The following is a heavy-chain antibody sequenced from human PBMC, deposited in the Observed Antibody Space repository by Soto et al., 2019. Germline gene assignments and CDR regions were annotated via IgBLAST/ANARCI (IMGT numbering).Heavy chain of an antibody. CDR2: THYSGNT. CDR1: GGSISSYS. J-gene: IGHJ5*02. D-gene: IGHD6-13*01. Sequence: QVQLQESGPGLVKPSETLSLTCTVSGGSISSYSWSWIRQPPGKGLEWIGYTHYSGNTNYNSSLKSRVTISTDTSKNHFSLRLSSVTAADTAMYYCARHSSSSWYWFDPWGLGTLVTVSS. CDR3: ARHSSSSWYWFDP. V-gene: IGHV4-59*08.